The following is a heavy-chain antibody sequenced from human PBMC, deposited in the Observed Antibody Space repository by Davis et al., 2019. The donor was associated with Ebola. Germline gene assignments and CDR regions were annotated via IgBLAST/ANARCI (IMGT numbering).Heavy chain of an antibody. CDR2: IYYSGST. CDR3: ARVPYYDFWSGYYPYYMDV. J-gene: IGHJ6*03. D-gene: IGHD3-3*01. V-gene: IGHV4-59*02. Sequence: MPSETLSLTCAVSGGSVTSSYWSWIRQPPGKGLEWIGYIYYSGSTNYNPSLKSRVTISVDTSKNQFSLKLSSVTAADTAVYYCARVPYYDFWSGYYPYYMDVWGKGTTVTVSS. CDR1: GGSVTSSY.